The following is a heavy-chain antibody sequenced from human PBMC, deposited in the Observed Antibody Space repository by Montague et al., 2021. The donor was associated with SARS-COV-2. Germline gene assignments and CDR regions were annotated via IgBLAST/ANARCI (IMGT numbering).Heavy chain of an antibody. D-gene: IGHD1-20*01. V-gene: IGHV4-39*07. CDR3: ARDQGYNWNYYYYYGMDV. CDR1: GGSISSSSYY. Sequence: SETLSLTCTVSGGSISSSSYYWGWIRQPPWKGLEWIGSIYYSGSTYYNPSLKSRVTISVDTSKNQFSLKLSSVTAADTAVYYCARDQGYNWNYYYYYGMDVWGQGTTVTVSS. CDR2: IYYSGST. J-gene: IGHJ6*02.